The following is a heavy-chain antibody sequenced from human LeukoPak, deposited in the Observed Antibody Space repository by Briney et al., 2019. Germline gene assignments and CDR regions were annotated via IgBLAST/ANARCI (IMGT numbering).Heavy chain of an antibody. CDR2: MNPNSGNT. CDR3: ARGHGGSNDAFDI. J-gene: IGHJ3*02. Sequence: ASVKVSXKASGYTFTSYDINWMRQASGQGLEWIGWMNPNSGNTGYAQKFQGRVTMTRNTSISTAYMELSSLRSEDTAVYYCARGHGGSNDAFDIWGQGTMVTVSS. D-gene: IGHD3-16*01. CDR1: GYTFTSYD. V-gene: IGHV1-8*01.